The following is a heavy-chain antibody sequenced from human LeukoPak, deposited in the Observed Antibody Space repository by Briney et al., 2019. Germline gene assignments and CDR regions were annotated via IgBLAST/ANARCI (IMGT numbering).Heavy chain of an antibody. J-gene: IGHJ4*02. CDR2: ISYDGSNK. CDR1: GFTFSSYG. D-gene: IGHD3-10*02. V-gene: IGHV3-30*18. Sequence: GGSLRLSCAASGFTFSSYGMRWVRQAPGKGLEWVAVISYDGSNKYYADSVKGRFTISRDNSKNTLYLQMNSLRAEDTAVYYCAKDCSWGLDYWGQGTLVTVSS. CDR3: AKDCSWGLDY.